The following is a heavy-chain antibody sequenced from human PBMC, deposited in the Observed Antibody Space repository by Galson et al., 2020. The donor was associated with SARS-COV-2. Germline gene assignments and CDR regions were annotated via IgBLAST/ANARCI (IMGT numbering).Heavy chain of an antibody. J-gene: IGHJ5*02. D-gene: IGHD3-9*01. V-gene: IGHV1-46*01. CDR1: GYTFTSYY. CDR2: INPSDGST. CDR3: ARGGESGYYDILTGPARIGNWVDP. Sequence: ASVKVSCKASGYTFTSYYMHWVRQAPGQGLEWMGIINPSDGSTSYAQKFQGRVTMTRDTSTSTVYMELSSLRSEDTAVYYCARGGESGYYDILTGPARIGNWVDPWGQGTLVTVSS.